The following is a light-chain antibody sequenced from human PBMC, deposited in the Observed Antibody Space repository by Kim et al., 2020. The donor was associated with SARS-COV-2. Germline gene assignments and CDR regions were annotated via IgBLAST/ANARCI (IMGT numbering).Light chain of an antibody. J-gene: IGLJ3*02. V-gene: IGLV3-1*01. CDR1: RLVDKY. Sequence: SYDLTQPPSVSVSPGQTASITCSGDRLVDKYASWYQQKPGQSPVLVIYQDNKRPSGIPERFSGSNSGNTATLTLSGTQAIDEADYYCQAWDSSSWVFGGGTQLTVL. CDR3: QAWDSSSWV. CDR2: QDN.